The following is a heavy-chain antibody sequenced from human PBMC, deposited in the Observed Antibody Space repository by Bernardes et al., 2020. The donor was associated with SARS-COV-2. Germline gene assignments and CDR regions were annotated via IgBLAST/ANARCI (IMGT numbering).Heavy chain of an antibody. V-gene: IGHV4-59*08. CDR2: IYHSGST. D-gene: IGHD2-8*01. Sequence: SETLSLTCTVSGDSNKYYYWSWIRQPPGKGLEWVGYIYHSGSTNYNPSLKSRVTISIDTSKSQFSLKLTSVTAADTAVYYCARHGKYCNKTVCHTYYYYTLYVWDQGTTVEKTWYYWGQGTLVTVSS. CDR1: GDSNKYYY. J-gene: IGHJ4*02. CDR3: ARHGKYCNKTVCHTYYYYTLYVWDQGTTVEKTWYY.